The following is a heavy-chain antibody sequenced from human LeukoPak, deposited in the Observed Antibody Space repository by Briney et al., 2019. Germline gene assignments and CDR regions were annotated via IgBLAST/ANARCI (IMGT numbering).Heavy chain of an antibody. CDR3: ARDVVINYYYGMDV. D-gene: IGHD3-22*01. CDR1: GGSISSGGYY. V-gene: IGHV4-31*03. CDR2: IYYSGST. Sequence: SQTLSLTCTVSGGSISSGGYYWSWIRQHPGKGLEWIGYIYYSGSTYYNPSLKSRVTISVDTSKNQFSLKLSSVTAADTAVYYCARDVVINYYYGMDVWGQGTTVTVSS. J-gene: IGHJ6*02.